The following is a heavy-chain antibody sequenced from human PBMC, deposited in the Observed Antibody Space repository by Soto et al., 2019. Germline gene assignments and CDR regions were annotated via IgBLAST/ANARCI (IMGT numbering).Heavy chain of an antibody. D-gene: IGHD3-22*01. V-gene: IGHV1-18*01. J-gene: IGHJ6*02. Sequence: ASVKVSCKASGYTFTSYGISWVRQAPGQGLEWVGWISAYNGNTNYAQKLQGRVTMTTDTSTSTAYMELRSLRSDDTAVYYCAREYANYYDSSGYDYYYYGMDVWGQGTTVTVSS. CDR2: ISAYNGNT. CDR1: GYTFTSYG. CDR3: AREYANYYDSSGYDYYYYGMDV.